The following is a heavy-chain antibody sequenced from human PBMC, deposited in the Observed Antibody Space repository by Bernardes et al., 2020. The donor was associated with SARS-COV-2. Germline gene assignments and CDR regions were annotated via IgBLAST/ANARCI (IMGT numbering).Heavy chain of an antibody. J-gene: IGHJ2*01. Sequence: ASVKVSCKASGYTFTSYAMNWVRQAPGQGLEWMGWINTNTGNPTYAQGFTGRFVFSLDTSVSTAYLQISSLKAEDTAVYYCARRYFDWLLHAGWGAFDLWGRGTLVTVSS. V-gene: IGHV7-4-1*02. CDR2: INTNTGNP. CDR3: ARRYFDWLLHAGWGAFDL. CDR1: GYTFTSYA. D-gene: IGHD3-9*01.